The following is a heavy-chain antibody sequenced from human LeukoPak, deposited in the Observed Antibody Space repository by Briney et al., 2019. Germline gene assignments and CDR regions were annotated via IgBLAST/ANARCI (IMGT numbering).Heavy chain of an antibody. Sequence: GASVKVSCKASGGTFSSYAISWVRQAPGQGLEWMGGIIPIFGTANYAQKFQGRVTITADESTSTAYMELSSLRSEDTAVYYCTTDHRTIYGVVTPDYWGQGTLVTVSS. CDR3: TTDHRTIYGVVTPDY. V-gene: IGHV1-69*13. CDR1: GGTFSSYA. J-gene: IGHJ4*02. D-gene: IGHD3-3*01. CDR2: IIPIFGTA.